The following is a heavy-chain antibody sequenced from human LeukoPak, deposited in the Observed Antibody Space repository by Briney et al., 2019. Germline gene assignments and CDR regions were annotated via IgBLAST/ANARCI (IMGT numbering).Heavy chain of an antibody. V-gene: IGHV4-4*02. Sequence: SETLSLTCSVSGDSISTNEWWSWVRQPPGKGLEWIGEVFHSGSTNYNPSLKSRVTISIDKSKNQFSLEVTSVTAADTAIYYCARNLAVAGTNYFDFWGQGVLVTVSS. CDR3: ARNLAVAGTNYFDF. CDR2: VFHSGST. CDR1: GDSISTNEW. J-gene: IGHJ4*02. D-gene: IGHD6-19*01.